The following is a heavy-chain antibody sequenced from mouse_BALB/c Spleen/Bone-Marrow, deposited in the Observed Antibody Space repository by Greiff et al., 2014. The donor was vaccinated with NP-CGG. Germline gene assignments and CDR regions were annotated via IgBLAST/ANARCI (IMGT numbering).Heavy chain of an antibody. J-gene: IGHJ4*01. CDR2: IYPGDGDT. D-gene: IGHD1-1*01. V-gene: IGHV1-80*01. CDR3: HYFGSDYYVMDY. CDR1: GYAFSNNW. Sequence: QVQLQQSGAEMVRPGSSVKTSCKASGYAFSNNWMNWMKQRPGQGLEWIGQIYPGDGDTNYNGKFKGKATLTADKSSSIAYMQLSSLTSEDSAVYFCHYFGSDYYVMDYWGQGTSVTVSS.